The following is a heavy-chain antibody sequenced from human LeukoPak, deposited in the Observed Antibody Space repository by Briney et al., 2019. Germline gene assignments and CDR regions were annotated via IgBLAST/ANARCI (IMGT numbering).Heavy chain of an antibody. V-gene: IGHV1-18*01. J-gene: IGHJ4*02. CDR2: ISAYNGNT. D-gene: IGHD3-3*01. CDR3: ARELYDFWSGGLYYFDY. CDR1: GYTITSYG. Sequence: GASVKVSCKASGYTITSYGISWVRQAPGQGLEWMGWISAYNGNTNYAQKLQGRVTMTTDTSTSTAYMELRSLRSDDTAVYYCARELYDFWSGGLYYFDYWGQGTLVTVSS.